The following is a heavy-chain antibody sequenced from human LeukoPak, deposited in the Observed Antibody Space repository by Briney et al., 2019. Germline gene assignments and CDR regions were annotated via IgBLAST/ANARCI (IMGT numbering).Heavy chain of an antibody. J-gene: IGHJ4*02. V-gene: IGHV3-33*06. D-gene: IGHD6-19*01. CDR3: AKDGDSSGWSGGDY. Sequence: GGSLRLSCAASGFTFSSYGMHWVRQAPGKGLEWEAVIWYDGSNKYYADSVKGRFTISRDNSKNTLYLQMNSLRAEDTAVYYCAKDGDSSGWSGGDYWGQGTLVTVSS. CDR1: GFTFSSYG. CDR2: IWYDGSNK.